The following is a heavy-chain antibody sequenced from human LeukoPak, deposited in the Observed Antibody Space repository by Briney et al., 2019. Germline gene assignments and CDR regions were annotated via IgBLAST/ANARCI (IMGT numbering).Heavy chain of an antibody. CDR1: GGSISSYY. Sequence: SETLSLTCTVSGGSISSYYWSWIRQPPGKGLEWIGYIYYSGSTNYNPSLKSRVTISVDTSKNQFSLKLSSVTAADTAVYYCARQGYYDSSGYYRDYWGQETLVTVSS. V-gene: IGHV4-59*08. D-gene: IGHD3-22*01. CDR2: IYYSGST. CDR3: ARQGYYDSSGYYRDY. J-gene: IGHJ4*02.